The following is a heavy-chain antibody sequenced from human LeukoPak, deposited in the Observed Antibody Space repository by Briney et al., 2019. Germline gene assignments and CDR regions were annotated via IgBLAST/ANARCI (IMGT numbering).Heavy chain of an antibody. J-gene: IGHJ4*02. V-gene: IGHV1-2*02. D-gene: IGHD6-19*01. CDR2: INPNSGGT. Sequence: ASVKVSCKASGCTFTGYYMHWVRRAPGQGLEWMGWINPNSGGTNYAQKFQGRVTMTRDTSISTAYMELSRLRSDDTAVYYCARDGGSGWYAGYWGQGTLVTVSS. CDR3: ARDGGSGWYAGY. CDR1: GCTFTGYY.